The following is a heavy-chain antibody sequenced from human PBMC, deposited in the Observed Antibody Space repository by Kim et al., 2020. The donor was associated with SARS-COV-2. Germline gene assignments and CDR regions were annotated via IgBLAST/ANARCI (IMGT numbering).Heavy chain of an antibody. Sequence: PTSRVTISVDTSKTPFSLKLSSVTAADTAVYYCARATMITFGGVIDHFDYWGQGTLVTVSS. J-gene: IGHJ4*02. D-gene: IGHD3-16*02. V-gene: IGHV4-31*02. CDR3: ARATMITFGGVIDHFDY.